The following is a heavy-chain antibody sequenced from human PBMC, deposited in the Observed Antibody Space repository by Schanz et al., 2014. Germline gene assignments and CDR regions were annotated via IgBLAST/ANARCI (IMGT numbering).Heavy chain of an antibody. J-gene: IGHJ4*02. Sequence: EVHLVESGGGLVQPGGSLRLSCAASGFTFSHYWLSWVRQAPGKGLEWVANIKQDGIEKYYVDSVKGRFTISRDNAKNSLYLQMNSLTADDTAVYYCARDKGGYYPFDYWGRGTLVTVSS. CDR1: GFTFSHYW. CDR3: ARDKGGYYPFDY. CDR2: IKQDGIEK. V-gene: IGHV3-7*01. D-gene: IGHD3-3*01.